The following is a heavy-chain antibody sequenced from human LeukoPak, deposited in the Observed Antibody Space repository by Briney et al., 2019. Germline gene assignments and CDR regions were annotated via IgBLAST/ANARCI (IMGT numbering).Heavy chain of an antibody. J-gene: IGHJ1*01. D-gene: IGHD3-10*01. CDR2: IYYSGST. CDR3: ARDIAPTMVTH. CDR1: GGSISSGGYY. V-gene: IGHV4-31*03. Sequence: PSETLSLTCTVSGGSISSGGYYWSWIRQHPGKGLEWIGYIYYSGSTYYNPSLKSRVTISVDTSKNQFSLKLSSVTAPDTAVYYCARDIAPTMVTHWGQGTLVTVSS.